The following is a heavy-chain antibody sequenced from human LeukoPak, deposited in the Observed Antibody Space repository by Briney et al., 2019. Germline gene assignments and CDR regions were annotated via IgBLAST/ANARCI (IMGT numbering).Heavy chain of an antibody. CDR1: GGSFSGYY. CDR2: IHYSGSA. V-gene: IGHV4-34*01. J-gene: IGHJ4*02. D-gene: IGHD3-10*01. CDR3: ARGQWFRDF. Sequence: SETLSLTCAVYGGSFSGYYWTWIRQPPGKGLEWIGEIHYSGSATYNPSLKSRVTISVGTSKNQFSLKMNSVTAADTAVYYCARGQWFRDFWSRGTPVTVSS.